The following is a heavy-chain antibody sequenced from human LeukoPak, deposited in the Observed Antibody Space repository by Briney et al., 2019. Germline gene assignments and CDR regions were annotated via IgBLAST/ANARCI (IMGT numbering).Heavy chain of an antibody. D-gene: IGHD3-3*01. V-gene: IGHV3-49*04. CDR3: TRRSRLYDFWSGYFDY. CDR1: GFTFGDYA. Sequence: GGSLRLSCTASGFTFGDYAMSWVRQAPGKGLEWVGFIRSKAYGGTTEYAASVKGRFTISRDDSKSIAYLQMNSLKTEDTAVYYCTRRSRLYDFWSGYFDYGGQGTLVTVSS. CDR2: IRSKAYGGTT. J-gene: IGHJ4*02.